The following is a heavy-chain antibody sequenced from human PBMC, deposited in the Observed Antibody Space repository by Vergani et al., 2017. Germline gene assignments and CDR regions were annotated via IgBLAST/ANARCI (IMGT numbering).Heavy chain of an antibody. CDR3: AREMGAGYSSGWYFVSADAFDI. CDR1: GYTFTSYG. CDR2: ISAYNGNP. D-gene: IGHD6-19*01. Sequence: QVQLVQSGAEVKKPGASVKVSCKASGYTFTSYGISWVRQAPGQGLEWMGWISAYNGNPNYAQKLQGRVTMTTDTSTSTAYMELRSLRSDDTAVYYCAREMGAGYSSGWYFVSADAFDIWGQGTMVTVSS. V-gene: IGHV1-18*01. J-gene: IGHJ3*02.